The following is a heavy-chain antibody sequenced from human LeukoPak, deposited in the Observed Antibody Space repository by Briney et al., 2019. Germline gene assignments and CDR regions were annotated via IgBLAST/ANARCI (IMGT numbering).Heavy chain of an antibody. Sequence: SETLSLTCTVSGGSMSSYYWSFIRQSAGTGLEWLGPIHTSGTTWYNPSLKSRVTLSVDASKNQFSLGLTSVTAADTAVYYCARGDYDAGGGRNWFDPWGQGTLVTVSS. CDR2: IHTSGTT. V-gene: IGHV4-4*07. J-gene: IGHJ5*02. CDR1: GGSMSSYY. CDR3: ARGDYDAGGGRNWFDP. D-gene: IGHD3-16*01.